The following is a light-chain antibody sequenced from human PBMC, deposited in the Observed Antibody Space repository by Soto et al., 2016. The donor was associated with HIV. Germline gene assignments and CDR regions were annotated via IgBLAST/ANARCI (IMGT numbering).Light chain of an antibody. Sequence: DIQMTQSPSTLSASVGDRVTITCRASQSINNWLAWYQQNPGKAPKLLIYKTSTLESGVPSRFSGSGSGTEFTLTISSLQPDDFATYYCQQYNTYSQRAFGQGTRLEIK. CDR1: QSINNW. V-gene: IGKV1-5*03. CDR3: QQYNTYSQRA. J-gene: IGKJ1*01. CDR2: KTS.